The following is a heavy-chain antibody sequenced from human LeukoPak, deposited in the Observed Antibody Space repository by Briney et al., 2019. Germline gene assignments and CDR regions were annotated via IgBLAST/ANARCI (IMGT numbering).Heavy chain of an antibody. CDR2: IIPIFGTA. J-gene: IGHJ4*02. CDR1: GGTSSSYA. V-gene: IGHV1-69*13. Sequence: GASVKVSCKAPGGTSSSYAISWVRQAPGQGLEWMGGIIPIFGTANYAQKFQGRVTITADESTTTAYMELSSLRSEDTAVYYCARGAGKYIDSSLDYWGQGTLVTVSS. D-gene: IGHD3-10*01. CDR3: ARGAGKYIDSSLDY.